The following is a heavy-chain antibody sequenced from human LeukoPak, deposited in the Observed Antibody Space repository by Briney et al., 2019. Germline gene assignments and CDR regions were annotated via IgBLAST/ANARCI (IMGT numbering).Heavy chain of an antibody. Sequence: AGGSLRLSCAASGFTFSSYAMSWVCQAPGKGLEWVSAISGSGGSTYYADSVKGRFTISRDNSKNTLYLQMNSLRAEDTAVYYCAKVVRERWLQLGPNWFDPWGQGTLVTVSS. V-gene: IGHV3-23*01. CDR3: AKVVRERWLQLGPNWFDP. CDR2: ISGSGGST. CDR1: GFTFSSYA. D-gene: IGHD5-24*01. J-gene: IGHJ5*02.